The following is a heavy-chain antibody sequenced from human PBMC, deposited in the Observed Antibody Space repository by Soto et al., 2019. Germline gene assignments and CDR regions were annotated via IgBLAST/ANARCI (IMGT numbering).Heavy chain of an antibody. CDR2: INPTGGST. CDR1: GYTFTNCY. V-gene: IGHV1-46*01. Sequence: ASVKVSCKASGYTFTNCYIHWVRQAPGQGLEWMGFINPTGGSTSYAQKFQGRVNMTRDTSTSTVYMDLSGLRSEDTAVYYCARNDKSGLDYWGQGTLVTVSS. J-gene: IGHJ4*02. CDR3: ARNDKSGLDY. D-gene: IGHD1-1*01.